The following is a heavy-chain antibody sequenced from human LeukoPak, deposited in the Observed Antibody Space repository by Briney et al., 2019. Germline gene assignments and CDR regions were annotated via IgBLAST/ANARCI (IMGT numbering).Heavy chain of an antibody. CDR3: ARVPGYDFWSGYYLDY. J-gene: IGHJ4*02. Sequence: PGGSLRLSCAASGFTFSSYAMHWVRQAPGKGLEWVAVISYDGSNKYYADSVKGRFTIPRDNSKNTLYLQMNSLRAEDTAVYYCARVPGYDFWSGYYLDYWGQGTLVTVSS. CDR1: GFTFSSYA. V-gene: IGHV3-30*01. D-gene: IGHD3-3*01. CDR2: ISYDGSNK.